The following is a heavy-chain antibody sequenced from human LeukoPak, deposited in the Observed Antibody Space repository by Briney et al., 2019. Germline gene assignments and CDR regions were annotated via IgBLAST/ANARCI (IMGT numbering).Heavy chain of an antibody. Sequence: PGGSLRLSCAASGFTVSSNYMSWVRQAPGKGLEWVSVIYSGGSTYYADSVKGRFTISRDNSKSTLYLQMNSLRAEDTAVYYCARDREYYYDSSGYYWRDYWGQGTLVTVSS. CDR1: GFTVSSNY. CDR2: IYSGGST. CDR3: ARDREYYYDSSGYYWRDY. V-gene: IGHV3-66*02. J-gene: IGHJ4*02. D-gene: IGHD3-22*01.